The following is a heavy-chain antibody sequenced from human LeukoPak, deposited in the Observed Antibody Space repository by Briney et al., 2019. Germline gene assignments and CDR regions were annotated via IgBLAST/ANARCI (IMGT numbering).Heavy chain of an antibody. CDR3: ARELGFRDGYNHLYYSDY. Sequence: KASETLSLTCTVSGGSISSYYWSWIRQPPGKGLEWIGYIYYSGSTNYNPSLKSRVTISVDTSKNQFSLKLSSVTAADTAVYYCARELGFRDGYNHLYYSDYWGQGTLVTVSS. D-gene: IGHD5-24*01. J-gene: IGHJ4*02. CDR2: IYYSGST. V-gene: IGHV4-59*01. CDR1: GGSISSYY.